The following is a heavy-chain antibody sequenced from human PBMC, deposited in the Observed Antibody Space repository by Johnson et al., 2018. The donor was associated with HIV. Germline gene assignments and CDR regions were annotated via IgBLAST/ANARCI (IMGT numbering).Heavy chain of an antibody. Sequence: VQLVESGGGLVQPGGSLRLSCAASGFTFSSYWMSWVRQAPGKGLEWVANIKQDGSEKYYVDSVKGRFTISRDNAKNSLYLQMNSLRAEDTAVYYCAIDFYDSSGWIPLDAFDIWGQGTMVTVSS. J-gene: IGHJ3*02. CDR3: AIDFYDSSGWIPLDAFDI. D-gene: IGHD3-22*01. CDR2: IKQDGSEK. CDR1: GFTFSSYW. V-gene: IGHV3-7*01.